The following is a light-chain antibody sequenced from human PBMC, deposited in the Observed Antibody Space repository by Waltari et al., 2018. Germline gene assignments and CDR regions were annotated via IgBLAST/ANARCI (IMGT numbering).Light chain of an antibody. V-gene: IGKV2-29*02. CDR1: QSLLHSNGKTY. J-gene: IGKJ1*01. CDR3: MQALQIPRS. CDR2: RAS. Sequence: DIVLTQTPVSLTVTPGEPASISCKSSQSLLHSNGKTYLYWFLQKSGQPPRLLIYRASYLFSGFPYRFSGSGSGTDFTLKISRVEAEDVGVYFCMQALQIPRSFGQGTKVEVK.